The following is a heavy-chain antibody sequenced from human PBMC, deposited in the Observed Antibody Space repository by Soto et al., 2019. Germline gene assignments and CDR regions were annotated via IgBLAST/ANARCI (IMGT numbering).Heavy chain of an antibody. J-gene: IGHJ4*02. CDR2: IYYSGST. CDR1: GGSISSYY. D-gene: IGHD3-16*02. V-gene: IGHV4-59*01. Sequence: PSETLSLTCTVSGGSISSYYWSWIRQPPGEGLEWIGYIYYSGSTNYNPSLKSRVTISVDTSKNQFSLKLSSVTAADTAVYYCAGSLGELSLPYYFDYWGQGTLVTVSS. CDR3: AGSLGELSLPYYFDY.